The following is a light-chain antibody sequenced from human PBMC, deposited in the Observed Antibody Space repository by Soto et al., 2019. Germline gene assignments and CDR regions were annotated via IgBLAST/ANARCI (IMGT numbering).Light chain of an antibody. V-gene: IGKV3-20*01. CDR2: GAS. CDR1: QSVSSSY. J-gene: IGKJ1*01. Sequence: EIVLTQSPGTLSLSPGERATLSCRASQSVSSSYLAWYQQKPGQAPRLLIYGASSRATGIPDRFSGSGSGTDFTLTISRLQPEDFAVYFCQQYENSWTFGQGTKVDIK. CDR3: QQYENSWT.